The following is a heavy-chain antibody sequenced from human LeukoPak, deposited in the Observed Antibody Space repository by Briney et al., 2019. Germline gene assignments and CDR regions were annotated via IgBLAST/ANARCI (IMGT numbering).Heavy chain of an antibody. J-gene: IGHJ4*02. D-gene: IGHD4-17*01. CDR2: IYYSGST. CDR1: GGSISSYY. CDR3: AREAYGDLLSYFDY. Sequence: PSETLFLTCTVSGGSISSYYWSWIRQPPGKGLEWIGYIYYSGSTNYNPSLKSRVTISVDTSKNQFSLKLSSVTAADTAVYYCAREAYGDLLSYFDYWGQGTLVTVSS. V-gene: IGHV4-59*01.